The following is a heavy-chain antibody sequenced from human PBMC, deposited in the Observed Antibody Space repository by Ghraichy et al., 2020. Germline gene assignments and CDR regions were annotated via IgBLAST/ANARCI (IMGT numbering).Heavy chain of an antibody. D-gene: IGHD4-23*01. CDR3: ARGSTVVRFYYYDGMDV. V-gene: IGHV3-48*02. CDR2: LTSSTRTT. Sequence: GGSLRLSCVGSGFSFSGYSMNWVRQSPGTGLELIAYLTSSTRTTSYSYSVKGRFTISRDNAQNSLYLQMNSLRDEDTAVYYCARGSTVVRFYYYDGMDVWGQGTTVTVAS. J-gene: IGHJ6*02. CDR1: GFSFSGYS.